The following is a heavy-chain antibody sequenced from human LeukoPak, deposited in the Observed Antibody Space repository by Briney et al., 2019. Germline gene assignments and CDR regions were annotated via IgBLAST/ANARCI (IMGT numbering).Heavy chain of an antibody. CDR3: ARRAYYDTSGYYPASGYFDL. Sequence: SETLSLTCTVSGGSIISYYWNWIRQPPGKGLEWIGYIYSNGITSYNPSLGSRGTISIATSKNQFSLRLRSVTAADTAIYYCARRAYYDTSGYYPASGYFDLWGRGTLVTVSS. CDR2: IYSNGIT. D-gene: IGHD3-22*01. V-gene: IGHV4-4*08. J-gene: IGHJ2*01. CDR1: GGSIISYY.